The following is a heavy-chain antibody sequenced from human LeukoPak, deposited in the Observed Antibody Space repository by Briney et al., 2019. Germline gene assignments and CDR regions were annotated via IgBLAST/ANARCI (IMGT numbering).Heavy chain of an antibody. Sequence: SETLSLTCTVSGYSISSGYYWGWIRPPPGKGLEWIGSIYHSGSTYYNPSLKSRVTISVDTSKNQFSLKLSSVTAADTAVYYCAREWDIVVVPAAIRNNWFDPWGQGTLVTVSS. CDR1: GYSISSGYY. CDR2: IYHSGST. V-gene: IGHV4-38-2*02. CDR3: AREWDIVVVPAAIRNNWFDP. D-gene: IGHD2-2*02. J-gene: IGHJ5*02.